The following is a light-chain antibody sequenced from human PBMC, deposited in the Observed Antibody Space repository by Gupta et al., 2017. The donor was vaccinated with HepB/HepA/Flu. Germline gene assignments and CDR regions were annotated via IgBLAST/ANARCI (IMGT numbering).Light chain of an antibody. CDR3: QSYDRSLSDYV. J-gene: IGLJ1*01. CDR2: GNT. Sequence: QSVLTQPPSLSAAPGQRVTISCTGGSSSIGAGFDVHWYQHLPGTAPKLLILGNTNRPSGVPDRFSGSKSATSASLAIAGLQAEDEADYYGQSYDRSLSDYVFGTGTRVTVL. CDR1: SSSIGAGFD. V-gene: IGLV1-40*01.